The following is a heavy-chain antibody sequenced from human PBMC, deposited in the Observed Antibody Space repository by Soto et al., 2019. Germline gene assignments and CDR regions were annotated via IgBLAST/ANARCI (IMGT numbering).Heavy chain of an antibody. J-gene: IGHJ4*02. CDR2: INHSGST. CDR1: GGSFSGYY. V-gene: IGHV4-34*01. CDR3: ARALYDFWSGLSFDY. D-gene: IGHD3-3*01. Sequence: SETLSLTCAVYGGSFSGYYWSWIRQPPGKGLEWIGEINHSGSTNYNPSLKSRVTISVDTSKNQFSLKLSSVTAADTAVYYCARALYDFWSGLSFDYWGQGTLVTVS.